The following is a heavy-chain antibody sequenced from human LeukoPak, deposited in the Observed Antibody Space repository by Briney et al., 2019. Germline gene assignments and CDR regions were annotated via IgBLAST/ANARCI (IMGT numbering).Heavy chain of an antibody. CDR2: IYYSGST. D-gene: IGHD2-15*01. J-gene: IGHJ1*01. CDR3: VLGYCGGGSCYAREYFQH. Sequence: SETLSLTCTVSGGSISSGGYYWTWIRQHPGKGLEWIGYIYYSGSTYYNPSLKSRVTISVDTSKNQFSLRLSSVTAADTAVYYCVLGYCGGGSCYAREYFQHWGQGTLVTVSS. CDR1: GGSISSGGYY. V-gene: IGHV4-31*03.